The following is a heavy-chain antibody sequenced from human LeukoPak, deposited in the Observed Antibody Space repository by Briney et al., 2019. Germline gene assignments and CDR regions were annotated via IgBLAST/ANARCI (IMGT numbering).Heavy chain of an antibody. CDR3: ARRRWGGPDAFDI. D-gene: IGHD7-27*01. Sequence: PSETLSLTCTVSGGSISSYYWSWIRQPPGKGPEWVGYIFYSGSTNYNPSLKSRVTMSVDTSKNQFSLKLSSVTAADTGVYYCARRRWGGPDAFDIWGQGTMVTVSS. CDR1: GGSISSYY. V-gene: IGHV4-59*08. J-gene: IGHJ3*02. CDR2: IFYSGST.